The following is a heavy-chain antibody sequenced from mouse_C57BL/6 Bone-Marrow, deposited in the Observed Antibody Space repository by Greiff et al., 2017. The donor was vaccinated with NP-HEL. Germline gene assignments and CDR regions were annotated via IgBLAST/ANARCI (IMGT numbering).Heavy chain of an antibody. CDR3: ARRYYGSSLYYFDY. CDR1: GYTFTDYY. Sequence: EVQVVESGPVLVKPGASVKMSCKASGYTFTDYYMNWVKQSHGKSLEWIGVINPYNGGTSYNQKFKGKATLTVDKSSSTAYMELNSLTSEDSAVYYCARRYYGSSLYYFDYWGQGTTLTVSS. V-gene: IGHV1-19*01. CDR2: INPYNGGT. D-gene: IGHD1-1*01. J-gene: IGHJ2*01.